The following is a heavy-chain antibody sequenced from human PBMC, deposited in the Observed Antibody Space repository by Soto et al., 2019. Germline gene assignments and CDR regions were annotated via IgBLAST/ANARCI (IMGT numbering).Heavy chain of an antibody. CDR3: ARANYDFWSGYGMDV. CDR2: IIPIFGTA. J-gene: IGHJ6*02. CDR1: GGTFSSYA. V-gene: IGHV1-69*13. D-gene: IGHD3-3*01. Sequence: ASVKVACKASGGTFSSYAISWVRQAPGQGLEWMGGIIPIFGTANYAQKFQGRVTITADESTSTAYMELSSLRSEDTAVYYCARANYDFWSGYGMDVWGQGTTDTVSS.